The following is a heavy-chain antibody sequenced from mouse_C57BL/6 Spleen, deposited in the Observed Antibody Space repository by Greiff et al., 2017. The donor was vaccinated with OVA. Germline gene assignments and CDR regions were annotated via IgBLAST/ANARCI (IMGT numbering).Heavy chain of an antibody. CDR3: ARGEGLLTAMDY. J-gene: IGHJ4*01. V-gene: IGHV3-6*01. CDR1: GYSITSGYY. Sequence: EVQLVESGPGLVKPSQSLSLTCSVTGYSITSGYYWNWIRPFPGNQLEWVGYISYDGSTNYNHSLKNRISITSDTSKNQFFLKFNSVTTEDTATYYCARGEGLLTAMDYWGQGTSVTVSS. D-gene: IGHD1-1*01. CDR2: ISYDGST.